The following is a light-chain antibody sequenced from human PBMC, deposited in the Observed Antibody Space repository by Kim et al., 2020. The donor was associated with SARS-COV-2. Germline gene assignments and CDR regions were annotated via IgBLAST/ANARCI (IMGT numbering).Light chain of an antibody. J-gene: IGKJ2*01. CDR2: RIS. V-gene: IGKV2-24*01. CDR1: QSLVHTDGKTY. Sequence: DIVMTQTPLSLSVTLGQPASIPCSSSQSLVHTDGKTYLSWLQQRPGQPPRVLIYRISMLFSGVPDRFSGSGAGTDFTLKISRVEAEDVGVYYCMHATQFSHAFGQGTKLEI. CDR3: MHATQFSHA.